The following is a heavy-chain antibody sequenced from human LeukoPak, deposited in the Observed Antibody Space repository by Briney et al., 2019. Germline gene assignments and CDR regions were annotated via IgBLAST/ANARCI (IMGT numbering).Heavy chain of an antibody. CDR1: GFTFSSYA. D-gene: IGHD6-19*01. V-gene: IGHV3-30-3*02. CDR3: AKFPQGGQWLVRHWFDP. J-gene: IGHJ5*02. Sequence: TGGSLRLSCAASGFTFSSYAMHWVRQAPGKGLEWVAVISYDGSNKYYADSVKGRFTISRDNSKNTLYLQMNSLRAEDTAVYYCAKFPQGGQWLVRHWFDPWGQGTLVTVSS. CDR2: ISYDGSNK.